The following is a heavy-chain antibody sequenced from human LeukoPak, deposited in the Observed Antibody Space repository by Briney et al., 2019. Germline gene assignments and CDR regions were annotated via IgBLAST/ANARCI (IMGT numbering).Heavy chain of an antibody. J-gene: IGHJ4*02. V-gene: IGHV3-23*01. CDR2: ISASGVST. D-gene: IGHD6-19*01. CDR1: GFTFSSYA. Sequence: QTGGSLRLSCAASGFTFSSYAMSWVRQAPGKGLEWVSVISASGVSTNYADSVKGRFTISRDNSKNTLYLQMNSLRAEDTAVYYCAKAHSSGWYYFDYWGQGTLVTVSS. CDR3: AKAHSSGWYYFDY.